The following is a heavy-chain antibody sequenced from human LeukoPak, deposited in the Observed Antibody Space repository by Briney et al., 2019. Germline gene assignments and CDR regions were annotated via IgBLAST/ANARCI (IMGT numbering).Heavy chain of an antibody. V-gene: IGHV1-8*01. CDR2: MNPNSGNT. CDR3: ARGPGGRQRRILWFGALLSWFDP. J-gene: IGHJ5*02. Sequence: ASVKVSCKASGYTFTSYDINWVRQATGQGLEWMGWMNPNSGNTGYAQKFQGRVTMTRNTSISTAYMELSSLRSEDTAVYYGARGPGGRQRRILWFGALLSWFDPWGQGTLVSVSS. D-gene: IGHD3-10*01. CDR1: GYTFTSYD.